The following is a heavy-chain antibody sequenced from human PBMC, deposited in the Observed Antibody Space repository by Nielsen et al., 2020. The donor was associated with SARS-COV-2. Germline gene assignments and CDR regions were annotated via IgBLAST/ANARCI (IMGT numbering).Heavy chain of an antibody. J-gene: IGHJ4*02. Sequence: GESLKISCEASGFTFSAYAMTWVRQAPGKGLEWVSAISDGGTYTYYADSVKGRFTISRDNSKNTLFLQISGLRPEDTAVYFCAKDRWGGGSYPDFWGQGTLVTVSS. CDR3: AKDRWGGGSYPDF. D-gene: IGHD1-26*01. V-gene: IGHV3-23*01. CDR1: GFTFSAYA. CDR2: ISDGGTYT.